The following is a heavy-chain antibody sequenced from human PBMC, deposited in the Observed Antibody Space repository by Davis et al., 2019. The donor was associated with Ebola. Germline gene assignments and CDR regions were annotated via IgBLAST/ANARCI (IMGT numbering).Heavy chain of an antibody. CDR3: ARDEAPDAFDI. Sequence: AASVKVSCKASGGTFSSYAISWVRQAPGQGLEWMGRIIPILGIANYAQKFQGRVTITADKSTSTAYMELSSLRSEDTAVYYCARDEAPDAFDIWGQGTMVTVSS. CDR2: IIPILGIA. CDR1: GGTFSSYA. V-gene: IGHV1-69*04. J-gene: IGHJ3*02.